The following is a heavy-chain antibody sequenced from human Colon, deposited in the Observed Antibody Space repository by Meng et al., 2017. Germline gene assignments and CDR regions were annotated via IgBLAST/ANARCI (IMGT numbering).Heavy chain of an antibody. CDR2: ISWDGGST. CDR3: AKDSGEYSSGWYGIDY. V-gene: IGHV3-43D*03. D-gene: IGHD6-19*01. Sequence: GESLKIPCAASGFTFDDYAMHWVRQAPGKGLEWVSLISWDGGSTYYADSVKGRFTISRDNSKNSLYLQMNSLRAEDTALYYCAKDSGEYSSGWYGIDYWGQGTLVTVSS. J-gene: IGHJ4*02. CDR1: GFTFDDYA.